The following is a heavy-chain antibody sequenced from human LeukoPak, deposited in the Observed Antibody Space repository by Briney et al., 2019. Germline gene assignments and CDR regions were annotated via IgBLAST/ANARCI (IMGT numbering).Heavy chain of an antibody. J-gene: IGHJ5*02. CDR3: ARVFYDSSGWFDP. Sequence: PGGSLRLSCAASGFTFSSYSMNWVRQAPGKGLEWVSVIYSGGSTYYADSVKGRFTISRDNSKNTLYLQMNSLRAEDTAVYYCARVFYDSSGWFDPWGQGTLVTVSS. D-gene: IGHD3-22*01. CDR2: IYSGGST. V-gene: IGHV3-66*01. CDR1: GFTFSSYS.